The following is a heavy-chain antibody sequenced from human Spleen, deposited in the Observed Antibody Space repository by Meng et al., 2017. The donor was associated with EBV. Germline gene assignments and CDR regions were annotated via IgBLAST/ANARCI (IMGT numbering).Heavy chain of an antibody. CDR1: GGSFSSYY. D-gene: IGHD1-26*01. V-gene: IGHV4-34*01. CDR3: ARGPYYE. CDR2: INQSGSI. J-gene: IGHJ4*02. Sequence: QMPLQQWDGGLLTPSAPRSLTFAVSGGSFSSYYWSWIRQPPGKGLEWIGEINQSGSIYYNPSLMGRVTISGDTSRNQFSLKLISVTAADTAVYYCARGPYYEWGQGTLVTVSS.